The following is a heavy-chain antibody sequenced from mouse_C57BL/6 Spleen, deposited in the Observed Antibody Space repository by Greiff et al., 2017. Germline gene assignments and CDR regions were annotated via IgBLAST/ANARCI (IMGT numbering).Heavy chain of an antibody. D-gene: IGHD2-1*01. J-gene: IGHJ4*01. CDR3: TREEIYYGNYCYGRDY. V-gene: IGHV1-15*01. CDR2: IDPETGGT. CDR1: GYTFTDYE. Sequence: QVHVTPSGAELVRPGASVTLSCKASGYTFTDYEMHRVKQTPVHGLEWIGAIDPETGGTAYNQKFKGKAILTADKSTSTAYMKIRNLTSGDSAVYYCTREEIYYGNYCYGRDYWGQGTSVTVSS.